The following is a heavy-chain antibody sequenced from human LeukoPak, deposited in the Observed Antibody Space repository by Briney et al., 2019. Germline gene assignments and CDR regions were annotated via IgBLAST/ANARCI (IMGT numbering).Heavy chain of an antibody. CDR2: IYDSGST. J-gene: IGHJ6*02. CDR3: ARVGGTNFYYYGLDV. V-gene: IGHV4-59*01. CDR1: GGSISGYY. D-gene: IGHD3-3*01. Sequence: SETLSLTCTVSGGSISGYYWSWIRQPPGKGLEWIGYIYDSGSTNYNPSLKSRVTISVDTSKNQFSLKLNSVTAADTAVYYCARVGGTNFYYYGLDVWGQGTTVTVSS.